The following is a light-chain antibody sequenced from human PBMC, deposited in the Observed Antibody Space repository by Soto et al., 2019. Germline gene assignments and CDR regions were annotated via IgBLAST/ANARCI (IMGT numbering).Light chain of an antibody. CDR1: QSVSSTY. CDR2: GAS. V-gene: IGKV3-20*01. Sequence: EIVLTQTPGTLSLSPGVRVTLSCSASQSVSSTYLAWYQQKPGQAPRLLIYGASSRATGVPDRFSGSGSGTDFTLTISRLEPEDVAVYYCQQYGSSPALTFGGGTKVEIE. CDR3: QQYGSSPALT. J-gene: IGKJ4*01.